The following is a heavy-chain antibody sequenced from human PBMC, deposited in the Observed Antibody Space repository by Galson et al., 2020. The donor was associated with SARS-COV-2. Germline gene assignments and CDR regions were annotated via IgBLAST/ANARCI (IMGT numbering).Heavy chain of an antibody. V-gene: IGHV3-33*01. CDR2: IWYDGSNK. CDR1: GFTFSSYG. CDR3: ARDRRESSSCAGAYFDY. J-gene: IGHJ4*02. Sequence: TGGSLRLSCAASGFTFSSYGMHWVRQAPGKGLEWVAVIWYDGSNKYYADSVKGRFTISRDNSKNTLYLQMNSLRAEDTAVYYCARDRRESSSCAGAYFDYWGQGTLVTVSS. D-gene: IGHD6-6*01.